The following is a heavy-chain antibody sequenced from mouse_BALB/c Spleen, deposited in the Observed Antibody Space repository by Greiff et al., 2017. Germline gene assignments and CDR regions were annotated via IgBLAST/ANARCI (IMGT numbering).Heavy chain of an antibody. CDR3: ARRITTVVATDYAMDY. CDR1: GYTFTSYW. Sequence: VQLQQSGAELVKPGAPVKLSCKASGYTFTSYWMNWVKQRPGRGLEWIGRIDPSDSETHYNQKFKDKATLTVDKSSSTAYIQLSSLTSEDSAVYYCARRITTVVATDYAMDYWGQGTSVTVSS. CDR2: IDPSDSET. J-gene: IGHJ4*01. D-gene: IGHD1-1*01. V-gene: IGHV1-69*02.